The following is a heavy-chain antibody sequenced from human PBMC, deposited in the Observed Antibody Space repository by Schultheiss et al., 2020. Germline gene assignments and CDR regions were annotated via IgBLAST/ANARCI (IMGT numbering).Heavy chain of an antibody. CDR2: ISSSSSYI. V-gene: IGHV3-21*04. Sequence: GGSLRLSCAASGFTFSSYSMNWVRQAPGKGLEWVSSISSSSSYIYYADSVKGRFTISRDNAKNSLYLQMNSLRAEDTAVYYCATTMEVYEWDYYYYGMDVWGQGTTVTVSS. D-gene: IGHD2-8*02. J-gene: IGHJ6*02. CDR1: GFTFSSYS. CDR3: ATTMEVYEWDYYYYGMDV.